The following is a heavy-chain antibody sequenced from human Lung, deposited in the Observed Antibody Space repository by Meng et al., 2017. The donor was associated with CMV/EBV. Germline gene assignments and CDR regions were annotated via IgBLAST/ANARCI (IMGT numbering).Heavy chain of an antibody. CDR1: GDSITNHNW. D-gene: IGHD3-10*01. V-gene: IGHV4-4*02. Sequence: QVRVRGSGPALVTPSEPLPLTCAVSGDSITNHNWWAWVRQPPGKGLEWIGEIPHRGSSAYNPSLKSRVSMSIDKSKNQFSLKLTSVTAADTAVYHCLRRSGGSVWGQGTLVTVSS. CDR2: IPHRGSS. CDR3: LRRSGGSV. J-gene: IGHJ1*01.